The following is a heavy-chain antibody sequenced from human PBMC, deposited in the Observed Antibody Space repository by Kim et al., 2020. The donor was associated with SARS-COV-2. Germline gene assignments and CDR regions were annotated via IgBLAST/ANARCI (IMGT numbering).Heavy chain of an antibody. CDR3: ARDPI. Sequence: IKCVGDTPYYADSVKGRFTISGDNGENTLYLQINSLRVEDTAVYYCARDPIWGQGTMVTVSS. CDR2: IKCVGDTP. J-gene: IGHJ3*01. V-gene: IGHV3-74*01.